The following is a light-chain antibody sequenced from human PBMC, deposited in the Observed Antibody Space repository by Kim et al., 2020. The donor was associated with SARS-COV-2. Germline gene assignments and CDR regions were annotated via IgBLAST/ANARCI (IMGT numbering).Light chain of an antibody. CDR3: NSRDSSGNSYV. CDR1: SLRRYY. Sequence: SSELTQDPAVSVALGQTVRITCQGDSLRRYYASWYQQKPGQAPVFIIYGKNNRPSGIPDRFSASSSGNTASMTITGAQAEDEADYYCNSRDSSGNSYVLG. J-gene: IGLJ1*01. V-gene: IGLV3-19*01. CDR2: GKN.